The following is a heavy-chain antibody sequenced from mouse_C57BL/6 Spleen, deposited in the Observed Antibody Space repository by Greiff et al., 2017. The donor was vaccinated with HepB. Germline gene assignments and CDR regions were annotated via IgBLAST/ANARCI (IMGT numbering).Heavy chain of an antibody. CDR3: ARRDSLDY. CDR1: GYTFTDYY. D-gene: IGHD3-2*01. V-gene: IGHV1-76*01. J-gene: IGHJ2*01. CDR2: IYPGSGNT. Sequence: QVQLQQSGAELVRPGASVKLSCKASGYTFTDYYINWVKQRPGQGLEWIARIYPGSGNTYYNEKFKGKATLTAEKSSSTAYMQLSSLTSEDSAVYFCARRDSLDYWGQGTTLTVSS.